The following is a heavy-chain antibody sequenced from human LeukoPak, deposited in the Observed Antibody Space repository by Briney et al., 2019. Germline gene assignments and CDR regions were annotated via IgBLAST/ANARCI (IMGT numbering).Heavy chain of an antibody. CDR2: ISAYNGNT. CDR1: GYTFTSYG. J-gene: IGHJ4*02. V-gene: IGHV1-18*01. Sequence: GASVTVSFKASGYTFTSYGISWVRQAPGQGLEWMGWISAYNGNTNYAQKLQGRVTMTTDTSTSTAYMELRSLRSDDTAVYYCARATYYDSSGYYGFDYWGQGTLVTVSS. D-gene: IGHD3-22*01. CDR3: ARATYYDSSGYYGFDY.